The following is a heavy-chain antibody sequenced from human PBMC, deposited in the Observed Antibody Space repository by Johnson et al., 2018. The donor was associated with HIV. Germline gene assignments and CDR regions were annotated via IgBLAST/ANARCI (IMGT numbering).Heavy chain of an antibody. V-gene: IGHV3-30*02. CDR3: AKVRWLRLDNEAFDS. J-gene: IGHJ3*02. D-gene: IGHD5-12*01. CDR1: GFTFDDYG. CDR2: IRYDGSIQ. Sequence: VQLVESGGGVVRPGGSLRLSCAASGFTFDDYGMSWVRQAPGKGLEWVAFIRYDGSIQYYADSVQGRFTISRDNSKNTLYLQMHSLRLEDTAVYYCAKVRWLRLDNEAFDSWGQGTMVTVS.